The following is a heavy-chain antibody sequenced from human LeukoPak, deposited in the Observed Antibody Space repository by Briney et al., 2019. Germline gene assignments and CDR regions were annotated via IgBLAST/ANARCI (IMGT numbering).Heavy chain of an antibody. CDR2: IHPHGIF. J-gene: IGHJ5*02. CDR1: GGSCDDYY. D-gene: IGHD5-24*01. V-gene: IGHV4-34*01. CDR3: ARGRDRSKAGDL. Sequence: SETLSLTCDVSGGSCDDYYCSWLPQPPGKGLEWIGEIHPHGIFYYNSSLVSRVTISMDTSKTQFSLRLTSVTAADSAFYYCARGRDRSKAGDLWGQGSLVTVSS.